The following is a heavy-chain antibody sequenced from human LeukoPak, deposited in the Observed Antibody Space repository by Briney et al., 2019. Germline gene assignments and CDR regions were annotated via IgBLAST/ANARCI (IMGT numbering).Heavy chain of an antibody. J-gene: IGHJ4*02. D-gene: IGHD2-2*01. CDR1: GFTVSSNY. V-gene: IGHV3-53*01. CDR2: IYSGGST. CDR3: ARGLQVVPAAMTCFDY. Sequence: PGGSLRLSCAASGFTVSSNYMSWVRQAPGKGLEWVSVIYSGGSTYYADSVKGRFTISRDNSKNTLYLQMNSLRAEDTAVYYCARGLQVVPAAMTCFDYWGQGTLVTVSS.